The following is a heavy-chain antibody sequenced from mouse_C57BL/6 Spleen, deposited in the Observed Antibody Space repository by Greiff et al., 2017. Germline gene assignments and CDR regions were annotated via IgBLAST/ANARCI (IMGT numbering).Heavy chain of an antibody. D-gene: IGHD2-2*01. Sequence: QVQLQQSGPELVKPGASVKISCKASGYAFSSSWMNWVKQRPGQGLEWIGRIYPGDGDTNYNGKFKGKDTLTADKSSSTAYMQLSSLTSDDSAVYFCARRLRHAMDYWGQGTSVTVSS. CDR2: IYPGDGDT. CDR3: ARRLRHAMDY. CDR1: GYAFSSSW. J-gene: IGHJ4*01. V-gene: IGHV1-82*01.